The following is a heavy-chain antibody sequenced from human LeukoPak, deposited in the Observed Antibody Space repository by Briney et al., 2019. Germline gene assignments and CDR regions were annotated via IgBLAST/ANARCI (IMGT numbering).Heavy chain of an antibody. J-gene: IGHJ4*02. Sequence: GGSLRLSCAASGFTFSNYAMRWARQAPGKGLEWVSGISGSDGSTDYADSVKGRFTISRDNSKNTLYLQVNSLRAEDTAIYYCAKESGSGSYWGQGTLVTVSS. V-gene: IGHV3-23*01. CDR2: ISGSDGST. D-gene: IGHD3-10*01. CDR3: AKESGSGSY. CDR1: GFTFSNYA.